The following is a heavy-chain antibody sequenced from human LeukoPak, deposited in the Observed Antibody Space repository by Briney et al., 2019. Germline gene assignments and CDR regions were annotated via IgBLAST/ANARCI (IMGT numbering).Heavy chain of an antibody. CDR2: ISSSSSYI. D-gene: IGHD4-23*01. CDR3: ASTLRRWYFDY. J-gene: IGHJ4*02. V-gene: IGHV3-21*01. CDR1: GFTFSSYS. Sequence: GGSLRLSCAASGFTFSSYSMSWVRQAPGKGLEWVSSISSSSSYIYYADSVKGRFTISRDNDKNSLYLQMNSLRAEDTAVYYCASTLRRWYFDYWGQGTLVTVSS.